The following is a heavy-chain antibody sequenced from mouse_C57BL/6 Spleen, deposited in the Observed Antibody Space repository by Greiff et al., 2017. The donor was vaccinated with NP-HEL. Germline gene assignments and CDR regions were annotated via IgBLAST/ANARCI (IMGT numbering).Heavy chain of an antibody. CDR3: TTPVVATNYFDY. Sequence: EVQLQQSGAELVRPGASVKWSCTASGFNIKDYYMHWVKQRPEQGLEWIGRIDPEDGDTEYAPKFQGKATMTADTSSNTAYLQLSSLTSEDTAVYYCTTPVVATNYFDYWGQGTTLTVSS. J-gene: IGHJ2*01. V-gene: IGHV14-1*01. CDR2: IDPEDGDT. D-gene: IGHD1-1*01. CDR1: GFNIKDYY.